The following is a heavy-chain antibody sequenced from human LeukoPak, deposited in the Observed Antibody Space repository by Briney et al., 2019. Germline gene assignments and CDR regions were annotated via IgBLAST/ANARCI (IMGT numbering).Heavy chain of an antibody. D-gene: IGHD3-22*01. CDR2: ISSSSSYI. Sequence: GGSLRLSCAASGFTFSSYSMNWVRQAPGKGLEWVSSISSSSSYIYYADSVKGRFTISRDNAKNSLYLQMNSLRAEDTAVYYCASADAEYYYDSTDAFDIWGQGTMVTVSS. V-gene: IGHV3-21*01. J-gene: IGHJ3*02. CDR3: ASADAEYYYDSTDAFDI. CDR1: GFTFSSYS.